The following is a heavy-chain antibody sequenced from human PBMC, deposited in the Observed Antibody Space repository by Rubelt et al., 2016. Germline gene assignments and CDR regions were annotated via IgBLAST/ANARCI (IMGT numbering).Heavy chain of an antibody. V-gene: IGHV3-23*01. CDR2: ISGSGGST. CDR1: GFTFSNFA. J-gene: IGHJ4*02. Sequence: EVQLLASGGGLAQPGGSLRLSCAASGFTFSNFAMTWVRQAPGKGLEWVSTISGSGGSTYYADSVKGRFTISRDNSKNTLYLQMNSLRAEETAIYHCAKGEHEWLVRGIDYWGQGTLVTVSA. CDR3: AKGEHEWLVRGIDY. D-gene: IGHD6-19*01.